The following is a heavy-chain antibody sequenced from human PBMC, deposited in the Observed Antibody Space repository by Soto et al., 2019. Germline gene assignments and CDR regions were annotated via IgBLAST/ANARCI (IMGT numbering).Heavy chain of an antibody. CDR2: IYHSGST. D-gene: IGHD3-22*01. CDR3: ARANSPTGITMIVVVGAFDI. Sequence: SLTCAVSVGSISNSNLWRWVRQPAGKGLEWIGEIYHSGSTNYNPSLKSRVTISVDKSKNQFSLKLSSVTAADTAVYYCARANSPTGITMIVVVGAFDIWGQGTMVTVSS. V-gene: IGHV4-4*02. J-gene: IGHJ3*02. CDR1: VGSISNSNL.